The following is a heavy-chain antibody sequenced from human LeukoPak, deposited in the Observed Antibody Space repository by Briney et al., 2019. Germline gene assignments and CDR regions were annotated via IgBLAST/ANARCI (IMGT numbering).Heavy chain of an antibody. D-gene: IGHD4-17*01. J-gene: IGHJ4*02. CDR1: GFTFSNYG. V-gene: IGHV3-30*18. CDR3: AKEGHYGDYYDY. CDR2: MSYDGSNK. Sequence: PGGSLRLSCAASGFTFSNYGMHWVRQAPGKGLEWVAIMSYDGSNKYYEDSVKGRFTISRDNSKNTLYLQMNSLRTEDTAVYYCAKEGHYGDYYDYWGQGTLVTVSS.